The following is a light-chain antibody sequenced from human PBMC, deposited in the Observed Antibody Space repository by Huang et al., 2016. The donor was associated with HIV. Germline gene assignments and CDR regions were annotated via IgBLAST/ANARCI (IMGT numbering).Light chain of an antibody. CDR1: QSVVSN. CDR3: QQYNNWPRT. J-gene: IGKJ1*01. Sequence: EIVMTQSPATLSVSPGERATLSCRASQSVVSNLACYQQKPGQAPRLLIFGAYNRAPGIAGRCSGSGSGTEFTLSISSLQSEDSAIYYCQQYNNWPRTFGQGTKVEIK. CDR2: GAY. V-gene: IGKV3-15*01.